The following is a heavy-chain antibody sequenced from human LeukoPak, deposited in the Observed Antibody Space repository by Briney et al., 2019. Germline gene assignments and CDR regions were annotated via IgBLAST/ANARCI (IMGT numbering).Heavy chain of an antibody. V-gene: IGHV3-20*04. CDR2: INWDGTNT. CDR1: GGTPDDYG. D-gene: IGHD6-13*01. Sequence: PGGSLRLSCVASGGTPDDYGMSWVRQAQGKGLEWVSGINWDGTNTYYAESVKGRFTISRDSAEKSLYLQMNSLRDDDTAFYYCVKGLSSSWYSFDYWGQGTLVTVSS. CDR3: VKGLSSSWYSFDY. J-gene: IGHJ4*02.